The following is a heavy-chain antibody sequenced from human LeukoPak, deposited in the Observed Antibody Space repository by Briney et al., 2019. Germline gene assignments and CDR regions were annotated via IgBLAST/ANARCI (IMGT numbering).Heavy chain of an antibody. Sequence: SVKVSCKASGGTFSSYTISWVRQAPGQGLEWMGRIIPILGIANYAQKFQGRVTITADKSTSTAYMELSSLRSEDTAVYYCARDHNPHIAVAGRSHFDYWGQGTLVTVSS. V-gene: IGHV1-69*04. CDR3: ARDHNPHIAVAGRSHFDY. CDR2: IIPILGIA. J-gene: IGHJ4*02. D-gene: IGHD6-19*01. CDR1: GGTFSSYT.